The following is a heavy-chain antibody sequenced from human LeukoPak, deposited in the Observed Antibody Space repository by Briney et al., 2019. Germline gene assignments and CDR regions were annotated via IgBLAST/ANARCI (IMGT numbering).Heavy chain of an antibody. CDR2: INHSGST. CDR1: GGSFSGYY. Sequence: SETLSLTCAVYGGSFSGYYWSWIRQPPGKGLEWIGEINHSGSTNYNPSLKSRVTISVDTSKNQFSLKLSSVTAADTAVYYCARGVGYSSSWYFCAFDIWGQGTMVTVSS. J-gene: IGHJ3*02. V-gene: IGHV4-34*01. CDR3: ARGVGYSSSWYFCAFDI. D-gene: IGHD6-13*01.